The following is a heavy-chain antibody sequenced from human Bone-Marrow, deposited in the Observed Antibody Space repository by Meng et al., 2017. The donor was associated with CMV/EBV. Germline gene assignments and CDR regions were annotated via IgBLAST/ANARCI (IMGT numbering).Heavy chain of an antibody. D-gene: IGHD2-2*01. CDR2: FDPEDGET. Sequence: QVQLVQSGAEVKKPXXSVKVXCKVSGYTLTELSMHWVRQAPGKGLEWMGGFDPEDGETIYAQKFQGRVTMTEDTSTDTAYMELSSLRSEDTAVYYCARPLSSTSRNWFDPWGQGTLVTVSS. CDR1: GYTLTELS. J-gene: IGHJ5*02. V-gene: IGHV1-24*01. CDR3: ARPLSSTSRNWFDP.